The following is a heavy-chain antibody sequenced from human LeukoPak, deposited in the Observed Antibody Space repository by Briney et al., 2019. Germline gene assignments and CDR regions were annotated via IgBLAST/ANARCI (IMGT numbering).Heavy chain of an antibody. CDR2: ISGTSTYI. V-gene: IGHV3-21*01. Sequence: GALRLSCAASGFTFDKYFIHWVRQAPGKGLDWVSSISGTSTYIDYADSVKGRFTISRDNAKNSLYLQMNSLRVEDTAVYYCVRDHQLRDPGCWGQGTLVTVSS. CDR1: GFTFDKYF. D-gene: IGHD5-24*01. CDR3: VRDHQLRDPGC. J-gene: IGHJ4*02.